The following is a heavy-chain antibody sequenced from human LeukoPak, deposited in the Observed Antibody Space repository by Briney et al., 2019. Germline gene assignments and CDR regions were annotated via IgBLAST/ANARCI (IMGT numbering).Heavy chain of an antibody. J-gene: IGHJ4*02. CDR3: ARVPGDPYSSGWFGDFDY. D-gene: IGHD6-19*01. CDR1: GYTFTSYD. V-gene: IGHV1-8*01. Sequence: ASVKVSCKASGYTFTSYDINWVRQATGQGLEWMGWMNPNSGNTGYAQKFQGRVTMTRNTSISTAYMELSSLRSEDTAVYYYARVPGDPYSSGWFGDFDYWGQGTLVTVSS. CDR2: MNPNSGNT.